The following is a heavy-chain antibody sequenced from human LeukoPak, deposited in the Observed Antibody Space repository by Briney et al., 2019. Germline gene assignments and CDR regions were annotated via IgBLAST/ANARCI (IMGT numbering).Heavy chain of an antibody. CDR3: ARDYCSSTSCYSGGHAFDI. CDR2: IYTSGST. V-gene: IGHV4-4*07. Sequence: PSETLSLTCTVSGGSISSYYWSWIRQPAGKGLEWIGRIYTSGSTNYNPSLKSRVTMSVDTSKNQFSLKLSSVTAADTAVYYCARDYCSSTSCYSGGHAFDIWGQGTMVTVSS. J-gene: IGHJ3*02. D-gene: IGHD2-2*02. CDR1: GGSISSYY.